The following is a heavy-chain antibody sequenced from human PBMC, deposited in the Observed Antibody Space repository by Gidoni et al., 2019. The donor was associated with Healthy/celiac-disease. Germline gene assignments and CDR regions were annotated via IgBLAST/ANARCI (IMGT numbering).Heavy chain of an antibody. Sequence: QVQLQESGPGLVKPSQTLSLTCTVSGGSISSATYSWSWIRQPAGKGLEWIGHISPTGNTKYNPSLKSRVAMSVATSKNQFSLKLSSVTAADTAIYYCARDWGIEGGIDVWGQGTTVIVSS. V-gene: IGHV4-61*02. J-gene: IGHJ6*02. CDR3: ARDWGIEGGIDV. CDR1: GGSISSATYS. CDR2: ISPTGNT. D-gene: IGHD3-16*01.